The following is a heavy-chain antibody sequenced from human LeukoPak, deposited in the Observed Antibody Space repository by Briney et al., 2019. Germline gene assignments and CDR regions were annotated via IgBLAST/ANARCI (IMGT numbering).Heavy chain of an antibody. CDR2: IWYDGSNK. CDR1: GFTFSSYG. Sequence: PGRSLRLSCAASGFTFSSYGMHWVRQAPGKGLEWVAVIWYDGSNKYCADSVKGRFTISRDNSKNTLYLQMNSLRAEDTAVYYCARDAGRYFDWLGYWGQGTLVTVSS. V-gene: IGHV3-33*01. J-gene: IGHJ4*02. D-gene: IGHD3-9*01. CDR3: ARDAGRYFDWLGY.